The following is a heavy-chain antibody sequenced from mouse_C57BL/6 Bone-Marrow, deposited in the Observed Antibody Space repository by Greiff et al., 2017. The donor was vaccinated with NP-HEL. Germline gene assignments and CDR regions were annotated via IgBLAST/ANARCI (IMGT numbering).Heavy chain of an antibody. D-gene: IGHD2-4*01. Sequence: VQLQQPGAELVKPGASVKLSCKASGYTFTSYWMHWVKQRPGQGLEWIGMIHPNSGSTNYNEKFKSKATLTVDKSSSTAYMQLSSRTSEDSAVYYCARGDDYFPFAYWGQGTLVTVSA. CDR1: GYTFTSYW. J-gene: IGHJ3*01. CDR2: IHPNSGST. CDR3: ARGDDYFPFAY. V-gene: IGHV1-64*01.